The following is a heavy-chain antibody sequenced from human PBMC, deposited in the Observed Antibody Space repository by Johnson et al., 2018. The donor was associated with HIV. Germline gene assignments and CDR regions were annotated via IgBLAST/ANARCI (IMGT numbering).Heavy chain of an antibody. CDR1: GFSFSDYY. D-gene: IGHD6-13*01. CDR2: ISDSGRIN. Sequence: QVQLVESGGGLVKPGGSLRLSCTASGFSFSDYYMTWIRQAPGKGLEWVSYISDSGRINYYADSVKGRFTISRDNAKNSLYLQMNSLRAEATAVYYCARDRADSSSWFTAFDIWGQGTMVTVSS. V-gene: IGHV3-11*04. CDR3: ARDRADSSSWFTAFDI. J-gene: IGHJ3*02.